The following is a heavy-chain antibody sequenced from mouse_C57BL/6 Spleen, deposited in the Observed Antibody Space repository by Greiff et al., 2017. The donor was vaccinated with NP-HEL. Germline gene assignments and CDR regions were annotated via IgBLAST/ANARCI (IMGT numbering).Heavy chain of an antibody. Sequence: QVQLQQPGAELVMPGASVKLSCKASGYTFTSYWMHWVKQRPGQGLEWIGEIVPSDSYTNYNQKFKGKSTLTVDKSSSTAYMQLSSLTSEDSAVYYCARGLPFMDYWGQGTSVTVSA. CDR3: ARGLPFMDY. J-gene: IGHJ4*01. CDR1: GYTFTSYW. V-gene: IGHV1-69*01. CDR2: IVPSDSYT. D-gene: IGHD2-1*01.